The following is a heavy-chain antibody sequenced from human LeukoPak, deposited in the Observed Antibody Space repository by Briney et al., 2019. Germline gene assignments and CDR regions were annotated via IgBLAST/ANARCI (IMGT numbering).Heavy chain of an antibody. D-gene: IGHD7-27*01. Sequence: PGGSLRLSCEASGFTFRTYGMTWVRQAPGKGLEWVSGITGSSTWTYYAVSVKGRFTISRDNAKNTLHLQLDSLRAEDTAIYYGARELVSLGTGYFDLWGRGTLVTVSS. J-gene: IGHJ2*01. CDR3: ARELVSLGTGYFDL. CDR1: GFTFRTYG. CDR2: ITGSSTWT. V-gene: IGHV3-23*01.